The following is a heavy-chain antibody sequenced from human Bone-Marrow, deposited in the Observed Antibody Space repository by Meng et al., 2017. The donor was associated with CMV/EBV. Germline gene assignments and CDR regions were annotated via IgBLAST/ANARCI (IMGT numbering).Heavy chain of an antibody. D-gene: IGHD5-24*01. CDR2: IYYSGST. CDR1: GDSISTYY. J-gene: IGHJ6*02. V-gene: IGHV4-59*01. CDR3: ARGDGYYYGMDV. Sequence: GSLRLSCTVSGDSISTYYWSWIRQPPGKGLEWIGYIYYSGSTNYNPSLKSRVTISVDTSKNQFSLKLSSVTAADTAVYYCARGDGYYYGMDVWGQGTTVTVSS.